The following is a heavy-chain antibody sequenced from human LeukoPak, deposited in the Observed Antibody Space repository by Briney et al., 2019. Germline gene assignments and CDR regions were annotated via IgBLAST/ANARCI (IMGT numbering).Heavy chain of an antibody. J-gene: IGHJ4*02. CDR3: ARGGGVEAAMALDY. V-gene: IGHV3-33*01. Sequence: GGSLRLSCAASGFTFNIYAMHWVRQAPGQGLEWVAIIYYDGSVKYYADSVWGRFTISRDSSKNAVYLRMNSLRADDTAVYYCARGGGVEAAMALDYWGQGTLVAVSS. D-gene: IGHD5-18*01. CDR2: IYYDGSVK. CDR1: GFTFNIYA.